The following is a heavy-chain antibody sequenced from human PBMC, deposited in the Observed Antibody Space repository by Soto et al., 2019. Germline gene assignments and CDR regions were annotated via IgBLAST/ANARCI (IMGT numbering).Heavy chain of an antibody. D-gene: IGHD6-19*01. J-gene: IGHJ4*02. CDR1: GFPFSGYI. Sequence: GGSLRLSCVASGFPFSGYIMNWVRPAPGKGLEWLSYITSSSSPIHYADSVKGRFTISRDNAKNTLYLQMNSLRAEDTAVYYCAKYSSGWYHPFDYWGQGTLVTVSS. CDR3: AKYSSGWYHPFDY. V-gene: IGHV3-48*01. CDR2: ITSSSSPI.